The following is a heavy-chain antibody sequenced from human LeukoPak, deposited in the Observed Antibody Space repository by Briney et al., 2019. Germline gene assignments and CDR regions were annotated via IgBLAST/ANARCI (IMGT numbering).Heavy chain of an antibody. CDR2: LYSDGSK. V-gene: IGHV3-66*02. Sequence: PGGSLRLSCAASRFTVSSNYMGWVRQAPGKGLDWVSVLYSDGSKYYPDSVKGRFTISRDNSQNTLYLQLDSLRAEDTAVYYCARLFDGSGYGAFDIWGQGTVVTVSS. CDR3: ARLFDGSGYGAFDI. J-gene: IGHJ3*02. CDR1: RFTVSSNY. D-gene: IGHD3-3*01.